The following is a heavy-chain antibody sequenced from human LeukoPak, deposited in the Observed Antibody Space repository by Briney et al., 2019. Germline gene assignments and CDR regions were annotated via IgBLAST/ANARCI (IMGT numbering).Heavy chain of an antibody. CDR2: IYSGGST. D-gene: IGHD6-13*01. Sequence: GGSLRLSCAASGFTVSSNYMSWVRQAPGKGLEWVSVIYSGGSTYYADSVKGRFTISRDNSKNTLYLQMNSLRAEDTAVYYCAFTSSSWDHTRDVWGKGTTVTISS. CDR3: AFTSSSWDHTRDV. J-gene: IGHJ6*04. V-gene: IGHV3-53*01. CDR1: GFTVSSNY.